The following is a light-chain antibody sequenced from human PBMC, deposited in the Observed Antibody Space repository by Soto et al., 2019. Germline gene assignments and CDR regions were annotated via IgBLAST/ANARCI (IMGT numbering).Light chain of an antibody. CDR3: AAWDDDLHVWL. CDR2: SSN. CDR1: DSNIGSTA. V-gene: IGLV1-44*01. J-gene: IGLJ2*01. Sequence: QSVLTQPPSVSATPGQGVTLSCSGGDSNIGSTAVNWYQQVPGTAPKLLIYSSNQRPSGVPDRISGSKSGTSASLAISGLQSEDEAYYYCAAWDDDLHVWLFGGGTKLTVL.